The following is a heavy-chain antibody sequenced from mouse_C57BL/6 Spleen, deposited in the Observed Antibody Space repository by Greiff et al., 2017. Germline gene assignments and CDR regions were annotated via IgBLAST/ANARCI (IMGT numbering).Heavy chain of an antibody. Sequence: VQLQQSGAELVRPGASVKLSCTASGFNIKDDYMHWVKQRPEQGLEWIGWIDPENGDTEYASKFQGKATITADTSSNTAYLQLSSLTSEDTAVYYCTTFITTVVAGNAMDYWGQGTSVTVSS. CDR3: TTFITTVVAGNAMDY. CDR2: IDPENGDT. D-gene: IGHD1-1*01. V-gene: IGHV14-4*01. J-gene: IGHJ4*01. CDR1: GFNIKDDY.